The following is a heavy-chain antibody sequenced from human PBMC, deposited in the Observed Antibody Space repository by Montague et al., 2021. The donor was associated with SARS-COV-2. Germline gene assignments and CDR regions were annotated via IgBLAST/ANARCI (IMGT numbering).Heavy chain of an antibody. CDR2: SNHRGSA. V-gene: IGHV4-34*01. Sequence: SETLSLTCAVYGGSFSNYYYCWIRQRPGKGMEWIGESNHRGSANXNPSPTSRVTISVDTSKNQFALKLSSVTAADTAVYYCARGTLSVNMAVVVLLGAIYYFDPWGQGTLVAVSS. J-gene: IGHJ4*02. CDR1: GGSFSNYY. CDR3: ARGTLSVNMAVVVLLGAIYYFDP. D-gene: IGHD3-22*01.